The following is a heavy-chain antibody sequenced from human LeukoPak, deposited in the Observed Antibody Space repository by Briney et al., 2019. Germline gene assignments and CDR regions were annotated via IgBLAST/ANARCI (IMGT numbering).Heavy chain of an antibody. CDR3: ARDLKFVVVVAAKSGRGFDP. Sequence: GGSLRLSCAASGFTFSSYSMNWVRQAPGKGLEWVSSISSSSSYIYYADSVKGRFTISRDNAKNSLYLQMNSLRAEDTAVYYCARDLKFVVVVAAKSGRGFDPWGQGTLVTVSS. CDR1: GFTFSSYS. J-gene: IGHJ5*02. CDR2: ISSSSSYI. V-gene: IGHV3-21*01. D-gene: IGHD2-15*01.